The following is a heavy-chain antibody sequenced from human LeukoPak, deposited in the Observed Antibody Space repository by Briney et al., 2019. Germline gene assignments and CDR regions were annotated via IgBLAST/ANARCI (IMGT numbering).Heavy chain of an antibody. CDR1: GYTFTGYY. V-gene: IGHV1-2*02. CDR2: INPSSGGT. CDR3: ARAALGVWFGEPLGGPTEY. D-gene: IGHD3-10*01. Sequence: ASVKVSCKASGYTFTGYYIHWVRQAPGQGLEWMGWINPSSGGTYYAQSFQGRVTMTRDTSISTAYMELSRLRSDDTAVYYRARAALGVWFGEPLGGPTEYWGQGTLVTVSS. J-gene: IGHJ4*02.